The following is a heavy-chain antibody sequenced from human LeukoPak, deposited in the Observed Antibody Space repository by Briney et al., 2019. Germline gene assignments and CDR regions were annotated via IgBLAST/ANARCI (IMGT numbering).Heavy chain of an antibody. CDR2: INWNGGST. CDR1: GFTFDDYG. J-gene: IGHJ5*02. Sequence: GGSLKLSCAASGFTFDDYGMSWVRQAPGKGLEWVSGINWNGGSTGYADSVKGRFTISRDNAKNSLYLQMNSLRAEDTALYHCAREGGRGWYKGVPSWFDPWGQGTLVTVSS. D-gene: IGHD6-19*01. CDR3: AREGGRGWYKGVPSWFDP. V-gene: IGHV3-20*01.